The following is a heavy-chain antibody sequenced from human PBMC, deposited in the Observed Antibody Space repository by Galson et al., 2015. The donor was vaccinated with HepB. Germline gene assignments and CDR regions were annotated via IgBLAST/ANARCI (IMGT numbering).Heavy chain of an antibody. CDR3: ARAGYCSSTSCYGFDY. D-gene: IGHD2-2*03. CDR2: INWNGGST. V-gene: IGHV3-20*04. J-gene: IGHJ4*02. CDR1: GFTFDDYG. Sequence: SLRLSCAASGFTFDDYGMSWVRQAPGKGLEWVSGINWNGGSTGYADSVKGRFTISRDNAKNSLYLQMNSLRAEDTALYYCARAGYCSSTSCYGFDYWGQGTLVTVSS.